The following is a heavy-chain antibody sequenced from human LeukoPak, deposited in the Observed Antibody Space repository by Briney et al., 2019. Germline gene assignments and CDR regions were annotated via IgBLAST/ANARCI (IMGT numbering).Heavy chain of an antibody. CDR2: IKSKTDGGPT. CDR3: TSLSGWYFGYYFDY. Sequence: GGPLSLPCAASGFIFSNAWMSWVPQARGKGLEWVGSIKSKTDGGPTDYAEPVKRRFTISRDDSKNTLYLQMNSLKTEDTAVYYCTSLSGWYFGYYFDYWGQGTLVTVSS. V-gene: IGHV3-15*01. CDR1: GFIFSNAW. D-gene: IGHD6-19*01. J-gene: IGHJ4*02.